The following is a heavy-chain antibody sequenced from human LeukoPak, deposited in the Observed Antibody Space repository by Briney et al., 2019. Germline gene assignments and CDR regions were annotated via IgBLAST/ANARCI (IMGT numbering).Heavy chain of an antibody. CDR2: MNPNSGNT. CDR1: GYTFTSYD. D-gene: IGHD2-2*01. V-gene: IGHV1-8*01. J-gene: IGHJ5*02. CDR3: ARAGDIVVVPGNWFDP. Sequence: GASVKVSCKASGYTFTSYDINWVRQATGQGLEWMGWMNPNSGNTGYAQKFQGRVTMTRNTSISTAYMELSSLRSEVTAVYYCARAGDIVVVPGNWFDPWGQGTLVTVSS.